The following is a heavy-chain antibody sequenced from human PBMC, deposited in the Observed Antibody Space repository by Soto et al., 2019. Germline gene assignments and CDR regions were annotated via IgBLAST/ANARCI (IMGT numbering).Heavy chain of an antibody. V-gene: IGHV4-30-4*01. CDR1: GDSVSSVGFH. CDR2: IYNGGST. CDR3: ARAPVGLDTTSSFDY. D-gene: IGHD1-1*01. Sequence: SETLSLTCTLSGDSVSSVGFHWAWLRRPPGKGLEWIGYIYNGGSTYCRPSLESRMHMSVDATRNLYSLRLTSVTAADTAVYFCARAPVGLDTTSSFDYWGQGKPFSVSS. J-gene: IGHJ4*02.